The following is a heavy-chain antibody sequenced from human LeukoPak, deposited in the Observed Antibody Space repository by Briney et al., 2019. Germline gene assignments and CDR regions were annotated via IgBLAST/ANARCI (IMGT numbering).Heavy chain of an antibody. CDR2: LYYSRTT. D-gene: IGHD3-3*01. CDR3: ARHDGRGGITMGALDS. CDR1: GGSISSGSHH. V-gene: IGHV4-39*01. J-gene: IGHJ4*02. Sequence: PSETLSLTCTVSGGSISSGSHHWGWFRQSPGKGLEWIGSLYYSRTTYYNPSLNSRVTISVVTSKNQFSLQLNSVTAADTAVYYCARHDGRGGITMGALDSWGQGSLVTVSS.